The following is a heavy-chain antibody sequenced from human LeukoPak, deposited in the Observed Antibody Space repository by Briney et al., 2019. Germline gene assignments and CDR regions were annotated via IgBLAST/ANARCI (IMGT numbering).Heavy chain of an antibody. CDR3: AAVCIVGVTYYYYYMDV. J-gene: IGHJ6*03. CDR1: GYTFTGYY. D-gene: IGHD1-26*01. Sequence: ASVKVSCKASGYTFTGYYMHWVRQAPGQGLEWMGWINPNSGGTNYAQKFQGRVTTTRDTSISTAYMELSRLRSDDTAGYYCAAVCIVGVTYYYYYMDVWGKGTTVTVSS. CDR2: INPNSGGT. V-gene: IGHV1-2*02.